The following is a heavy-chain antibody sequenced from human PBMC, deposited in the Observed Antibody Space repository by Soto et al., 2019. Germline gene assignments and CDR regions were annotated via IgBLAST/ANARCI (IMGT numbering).Heavy chain of an antibody. CDR1: GGSITSNW. CDR3: ARHISVSGTRGFDH. CDR2: IFHTGRA. Sequence: QVQLQESGPGLMKPSGTLSLTCAVSGGSITSNWWSWVRQPPGKGLEWIAEIFHTGRANYNPSLMGRLHISMDTSRNHLSLNLISVPAADTGVYSCARHISVSGTRGFDHWGQGTLVTVSS. D-gene: IGHD2-21*01. J-gene: IGHJ4*02. V-gene: IGHV4-4*02.